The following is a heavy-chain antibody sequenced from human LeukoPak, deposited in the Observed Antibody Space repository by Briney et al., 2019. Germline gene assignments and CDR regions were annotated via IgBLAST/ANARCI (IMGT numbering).Heavy chain of an antibody. Sequence: PGGSLRLSCAASGFTFSSYGMHWVRQAPGKGLEWVAVISYDGNDKYYADSVKGRFTISRDNSKNTLYVQMNSLRPEDTAVYYCAKEIIVYYYYYMDVWGKGTTVTVSS. J-gene: IGHJ6*03. V-gene: IGHV3-30*18. CDR3: AKEIIVYYYYYMDV. CDR1: GFTFSSYG. D-gene: IGHD3-16*02. CDR2: ISYDGNDK.